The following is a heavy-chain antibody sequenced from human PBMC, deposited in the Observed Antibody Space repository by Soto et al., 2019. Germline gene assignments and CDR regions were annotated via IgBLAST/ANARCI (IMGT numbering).Heavy chain of an antibody. V-gene: IGHV3-23*01. CDR2: ISGDGDGT. J-gene: IGHJ3*01. CDR3: ATLPCIVVNDLCYNVFDL. D-gene: IGHD2-8*01. CDR1: GITLSNYA. Sequence: EVQLLESGGGLTQPGGSLRLSCAASGITLSNYAMSWVRQAPGKGLEWVSAISGDGDGTYYADSVQGRFTIPRDNSKNTLSLQMNSLRAEDTAVYFCATLPCIVVNDLCYNVFDLWGQGTMVTVSS.